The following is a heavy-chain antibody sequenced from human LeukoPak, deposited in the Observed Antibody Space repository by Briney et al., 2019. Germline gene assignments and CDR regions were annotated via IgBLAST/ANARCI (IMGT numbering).Heavy chain of an antibody. CDR3: ARSSPIVVVPAAGNWFDP. D-gene: IGHD2-2*01. J-gene: IGHJ5*02. V-gene: IGHV1-2*02. CDR2: INPNSDGT. CDR1: GYTFTGYY. Sequence: ASVKVSCKASGYTFTGYYMHWVRQAPGQGLEWMGWINPNSDGTNYAQKFQGRVTMTRGTSISTAYMELSRLRSDDTAVYYCARSSPIVVVPAAGNWFDPWGQGTLVTVSS.